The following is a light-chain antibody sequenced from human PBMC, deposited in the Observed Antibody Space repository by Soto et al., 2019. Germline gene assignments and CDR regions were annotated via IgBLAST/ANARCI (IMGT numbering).Light chain of an antibody. J-gene: IGKJ3*01. CDR3: MQALHHRGLFT. V-gene: IGKV2-28*01. Sequence: DIVMTQSPLSLPVTPGEPASISCRSSQSLLHSNGYNYLDWYLQKPGQSPQLLIYLGSNRASGVPDRFSGSGSGTDFTLKISRVEAEDVGVYYCMQALHHRGLFTFGPGTKVDIK. CDR1: QSLLHSNGYNY. CDR2: LGS.